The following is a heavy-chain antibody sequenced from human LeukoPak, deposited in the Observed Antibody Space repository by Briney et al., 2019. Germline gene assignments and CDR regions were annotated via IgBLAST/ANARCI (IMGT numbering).Heavy chain of an antibody. CDR2: INHSGST. V-gene: IGHV4-34*01. CDR3: AGAVTMVRGVNFAFDI. D-gene: IGHD3-10*01. CDR1: GGSFSGYY. J-gene: IGHJ3*02. Sequence: ASETLSLTCAVYGGSFSGYYWSWIRQPPGKGLEWIGEINHSGSTNYNPSLKSRVTISVDTSKNQFSLKLSSVTAADTAVYYCAGAVTMVRGVNFAFDIWGQGTMVTVSS.